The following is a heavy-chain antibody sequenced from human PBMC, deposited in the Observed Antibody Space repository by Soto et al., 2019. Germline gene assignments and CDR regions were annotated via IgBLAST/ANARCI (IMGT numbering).Heavy chain of an antibody. V-gene: IGHV1-18*01. CDR2: ISAYNGNT. CDR1: GYTFTSYG. J-gene: IGHJ4*01. D-gene: IGHD7-27*01. Sequence: ASVKVSCKASGYTFTSYGISWVRQAPGQGLEWMGWISAYNGNTNYAQKLQGRVTMTTDTSTSTAYMELRSLRSDDTAVYYCARVSLGILEYYFDYWGHGTLVTVSS. CDR3: ARVSLGILEYYFDY.